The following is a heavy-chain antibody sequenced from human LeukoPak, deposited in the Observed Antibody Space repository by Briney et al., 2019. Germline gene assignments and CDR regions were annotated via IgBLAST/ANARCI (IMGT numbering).Heavy chain of an antibody. CDR3: ARDRRTGTTFSLDY. V-gene: IGHV4-61*02. J-gene: IGHJ4*02. CDR1: GGSISSGSYY. Sequence: SETLSLTCTVSGGSISSGSYYWSWIRQPAGKGLEWIGRIYTSGSTNYNPSLKSRVTISVDTSKNQFSLKLSSVTAADTAVYYCARDRRTGTTFSLDYWGQGTLVTVSS. D-gene: IGHD1-7*01. CDR2: IYTSGST.